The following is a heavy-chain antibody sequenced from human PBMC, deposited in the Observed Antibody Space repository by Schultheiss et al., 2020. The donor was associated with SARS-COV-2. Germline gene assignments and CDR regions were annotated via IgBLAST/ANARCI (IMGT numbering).Heavy chain of an antibody. Sequence: KISCKASGGTFSSYAISWVRQAPGQGLEWMGGIIPIFGTANYAQKFQGRVTITADESTSTAYMELSSLRSEDTAVYYCARGYYDSSGKPLGYYYYGMDVWGQGTTVTVSS. CDR2: IIPIFGTA. D-gene: IGHD3-22*01. V-gene: IGHV1-69*01. J-gene: IGHJ6*02. CDR1: GGTFSSYA. CDR3: ARGYYDSSGKPLGYYYYGMDV.